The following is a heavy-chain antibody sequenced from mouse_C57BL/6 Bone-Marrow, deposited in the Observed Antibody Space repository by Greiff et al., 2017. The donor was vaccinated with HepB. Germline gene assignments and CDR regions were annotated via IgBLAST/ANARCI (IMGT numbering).Heavy chain of an antibody. CDR3: ARGISYGSSEEGYAMDY. CDR1: GYTFTDYN. CDR2: INPNNGGT. Sequence: VQLQQSGPELVKPGASVKIPCKASGYTFTDYNMDWVKQSHGKSLEWIGDINPNNGGTIYNQKFKGKATLTVDKSSSTAYMELRSLTSEDTAVYYCARGISYGSSEEGYAMDYWGQGTSVTVSS. V-gene: IGHV1-18*01. D-gene: IGHD1-1*01. J-gene: IGHJ4*01.